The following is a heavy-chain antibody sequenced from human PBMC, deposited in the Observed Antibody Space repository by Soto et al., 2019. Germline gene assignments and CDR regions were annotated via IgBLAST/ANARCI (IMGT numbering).Heavy chain of an antibody. D-gene: IGHD1-20*01. J-gene: IGHJ4*02. CDR2: IYYSGST. CDR3: ARDRSITGTTFFDY. V-gene: IGHV4-39*07. CDR1: GGSISSSSYY. Sequence: SETRSLTCTVSGGSISSSSYYWGWIRQPPGKGLEWVGIIYYSGSTYYNPSLKSRVTISVDKSKNQFSLKLSSVNAADTAVYYCARDRSITGTTFFDYWGQGSLVTVSS.